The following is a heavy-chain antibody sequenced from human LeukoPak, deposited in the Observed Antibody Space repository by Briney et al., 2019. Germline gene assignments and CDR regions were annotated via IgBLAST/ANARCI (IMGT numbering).Heavy chain of an antibody. J-gene: IGHJ4*02. V-gene: IGHV3-7*01. CDR3: ARDKQVGATYFDY. CDR2: INQDGDDK. Sequence: PGGSLRLSCAASGFRFNTYWMRWVRQAPGKGPEWVANINQDGDDKNYLGSVRGRFTITRDNAENSLHLQMNSMRVEDTAVYYCARDKQVGATYFDYWGQGSLVTVS. CDR1: GFRFNTYW. D-gene: IGHD1-26*01.